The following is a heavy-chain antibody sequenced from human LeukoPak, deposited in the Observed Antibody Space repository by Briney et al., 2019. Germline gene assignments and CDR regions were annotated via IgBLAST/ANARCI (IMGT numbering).Heavy chain of an antibody. Sequence: SETLSLTCGFSIGFISISNWWSWVRQSPGQGLEWIGEISLTGQTNYNPSLSGRVTMLLDESSNHLSLHLTSVIAADTATYYRSRESGAFCPSGYWGQGTLVIVPS. CDR2: ISLTGQT. CDR3: SRESGAFCPSGY. J-gene: IGHJ4*02. V-gene: IGHV4-4*02. D-gene: IGHD1-26*01. CDR1: IGFISISNW.